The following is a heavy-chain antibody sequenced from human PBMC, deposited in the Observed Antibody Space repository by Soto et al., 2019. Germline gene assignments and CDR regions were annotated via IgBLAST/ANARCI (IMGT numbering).Heavy chain of an antibody. V-gene: IGHV4-34*01. J-gene: IGHJ1*01. CDR2: INHSGST. D-gene: IGHD3-22*01. Sequence: PSETLSLTCAVYGGSFSSYYWSWIRQPPGKGLEWIGEINHSGSTNYNPSLKSRVTISVDTSKNQFSLKLSSVTAADTAVYYCARGLSLYYYDSSGYCAFKHWGQGTLVTVSS. CDR1: GGSFSSYY. CDR3: ARGLSLYYYDSSGYCAFKH.